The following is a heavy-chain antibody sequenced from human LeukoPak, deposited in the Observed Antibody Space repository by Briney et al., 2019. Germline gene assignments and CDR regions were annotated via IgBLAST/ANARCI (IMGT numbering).Heavy chain of an antibody. J-gene: IGHJ4*02. V-gene: IGHV3-21*01. CDR3: ARGGYGSGSYSADY. Sequence: GGSLRLSCAASGFTVSSNYMSWVRQAPGKGLEWVSSISSSSSYIYYADSVKGRFTISRDNAKNSLYLQMNSLRAEDTAVYYCARGGYGSGSYSADYWGQGTLVTVSS. D-gene: IGHD3-10*01. CDR1: GFTVSSNY. CDR2: ISSSSSYI.